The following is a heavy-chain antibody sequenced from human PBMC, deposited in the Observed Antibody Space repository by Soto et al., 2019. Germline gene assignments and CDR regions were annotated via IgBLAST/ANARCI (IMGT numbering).Heavy chain of an antibody. CDR1: GFSLSTSGVG. V-gene: IGHV2-5*02. D-gene: IGHD6-13*01. Sequence: QITLKESGPTLVKPTQSLTLTCTFSGFSLSTSGVGVGWIRQPPGKALEWLALIYWDDDKRYSPSLKSRLTITKDTSKNRVVLTMTNMDPVDTATYYCARLGSSWSANWFDPWGKGTLVTVSS. CDR3: ARLGSSWSANWFDP. J-gene: IGHJ5*02. CDR2: IYWDDDK.